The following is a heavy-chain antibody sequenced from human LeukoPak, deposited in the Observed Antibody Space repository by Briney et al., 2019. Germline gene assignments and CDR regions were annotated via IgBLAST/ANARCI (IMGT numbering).Heavy chain of an antibody. Sequence: SETLSLTCSVSGGSISGYYWSWIRQPPGQTLEWIGYIYSSGSTNYNPSLQSRVTIPVDTSINEFSLTPSSVADADTAVYYCAVFTYTPRPSDVWGKGTTVSVCS. D-gene: IGHD3-16*01. CDR2: IYSSGST. V-gene: IGHV4-4*09. CDR3: AVFTYTPRPSDV. CDR1: GGSISGYY. J-gene: IGHJ6*04.